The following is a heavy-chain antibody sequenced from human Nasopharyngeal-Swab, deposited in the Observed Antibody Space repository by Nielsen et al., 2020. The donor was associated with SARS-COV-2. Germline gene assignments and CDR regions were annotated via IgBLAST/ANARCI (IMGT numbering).Heavy chain of an antibody. CDR2: IFYSGRT. CDR3: ARHYYYDSSGYLGFDN. Sequence: LRLSCIVSGGFISSGDYYWSWIRQPPGKGLEWIGNIFYSGRTFYNPSLKSRLTMSVDTSMNQFSLKLTSVTAADTAVYYCARHYYYDSSGYLGFDNWGQGTLVTVSS. CDR1: GGFISSGDYY. D-gene: IGHD3-22*01. V-gene: IGHV4-30-4*01. J-gene: IGHJ4*02.